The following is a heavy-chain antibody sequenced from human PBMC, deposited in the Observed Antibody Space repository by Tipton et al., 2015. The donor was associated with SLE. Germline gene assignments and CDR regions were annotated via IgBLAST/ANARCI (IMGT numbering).Heavy chain of an antibody. CDR1: GFTFSSYA. Sequence: SLRLSCAASGFTFSSYAMHWVRQAPGKGLEYVSAISSNGGSTYYADSVKGRFTISRDNSKNTLYLQMGSLRAEDMAVYYCARGGSYSPFDYWGQGALVTVSS. D-gene: IGHD1-26*01. CDR3: ARGGSYSPFDY. J-gene: IGHJ4*02. V-gene: IGHV3-64*02. CDR2: ISSNGGST.